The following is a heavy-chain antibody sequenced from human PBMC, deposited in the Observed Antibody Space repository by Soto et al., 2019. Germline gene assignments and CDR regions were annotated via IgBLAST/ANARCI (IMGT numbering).Heavy chain of an antibody. J-gene: IGHJ5*02. CDR1: GYTFTSYA. Sequence: QVQLVQSGAEVKKPGASVQVSCKASGYTFTSYAMHWVRQAPGQRLEWMGWINAGNGNTKYSQKFQGRVTITRDTYASTGYMERSSLRSEDTAVYYCAIGYSGYLAWFAPGGQGTLVTVSS. D-gene: IGHD5-12*01. CDR3: AIGYSGYLAWFAP. CDR2: INAGNGNT. V-gene: IGHV1-3*01.